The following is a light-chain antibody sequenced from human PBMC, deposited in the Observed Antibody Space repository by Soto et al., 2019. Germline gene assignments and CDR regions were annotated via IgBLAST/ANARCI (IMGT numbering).Light chain of an antibody. V-gene: IGKV3-20*01. Sequence: EIVLTQSPGTLSLSPGERATLSCRASQSVSSSYLAWYQQKPGQAPRLLIYGASRRATGIPDRFSSSGSGTDFTLTINRLAPEDSAMYYCQQYGSSPYNFGQGSKLEIK. CDR2: GAS. CDR3: QQYGSSPYN. J-gene: IGKJ2*01. CDR1: QSVSSSY.